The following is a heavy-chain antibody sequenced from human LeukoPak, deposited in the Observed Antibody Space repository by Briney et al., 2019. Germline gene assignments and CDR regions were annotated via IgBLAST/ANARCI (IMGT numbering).Heavy chain of an antibody. J-gene: IGHJ4*02. V-gene: IGHV4-39*07. CDR2: IYYSGST. CDR3: ARYNYGLLDY. CDR1: GGSISSSSYY. Sequence: SETLSLTCTVSGGSISSSSYYWGWIRQPPGKGLEWIGSIYYSGSTNYNPSLKSRVTISVDTSKNQFSLKLTSVTAADTAVYYCARYNYGLLDYWGQGTLVTVSS. D-gene: IGHD5-18*01.